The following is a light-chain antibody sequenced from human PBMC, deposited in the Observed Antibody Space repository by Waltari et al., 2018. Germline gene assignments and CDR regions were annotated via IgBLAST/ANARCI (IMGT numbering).Light chain of an antibody. CDR1: SSNIGDNV. Sequence: QSVLTQSPSASGTPGQRVTISCSGSSSNIGDNVVTWYQQVPGKAPKLLIYRNDQLPSGVPDRFSASKSGTSASLAISGLQSEDEADYYCAAWDDRMNGHWVFGGGTKVTVL. J-gene: IGLJ3*02. CDR3: AAWDDRMNGHWV. CDR2: RND. V-gene: IGLV1-44*01.